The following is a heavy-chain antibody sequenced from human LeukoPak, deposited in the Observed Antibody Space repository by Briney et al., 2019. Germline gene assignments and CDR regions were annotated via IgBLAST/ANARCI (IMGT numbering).Heavy chain of an antibody. CDR3: ASWPCRWYGEDS. J-gene: IGHJ4*02. CDR1: GFTFTNYA. D-gene: IGHD3-10*01. V-gene: IGHV3-23*01. Sequence: GGSLRLSCAASGFTFTNYAMSWVRQAPGKGLEWVSAITGSGGTTYYADSVKGRLTISRDNSKNTPYLQMNSLRAEDTAVYYCASWPCRWYGEDSWGQGTLVTVPS. CDR2: ITGSGGTT.